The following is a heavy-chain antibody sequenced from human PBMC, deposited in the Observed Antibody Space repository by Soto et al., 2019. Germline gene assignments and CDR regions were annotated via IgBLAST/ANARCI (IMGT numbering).Heavy chain of an antibody. J-gene: IGHJ4*01. CDR3: ARAQINYYDSSGYLAY. CDR1: GGAFSTST. Sequence: SVMVSSKASGGAFSTSTITWVRQAPGQGLEWMGGITPILSTAHYAQKFQGRVTITADASTSTAHMELSSLRSDDTAVYYCARAQINYYDSSGYLAYWGQGTLVTVSS. CDR2: ITPILSTA. D-gene: IGHD3-22*01. V-gene: IGHV1-69*13.